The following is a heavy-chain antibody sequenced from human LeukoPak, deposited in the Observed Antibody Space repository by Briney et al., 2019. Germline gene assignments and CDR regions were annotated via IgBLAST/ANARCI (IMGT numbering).Heavy chain of an antibody. CDR2: IYRGGST. CDR3: ARGVVAVAGPFDY. D-gene: IGHD6-19*01. V-gene: IGHV3-66*01. CDR1: GFTVSSNY. Sequence: GGSLRLSCAASGFTVSSNYMTWVRQAPGKGLEWVSVIYRGGSTYYADSVKGRFSIPRDTSRNTLYLQMNSLRAEDTAVYYCARGVVAVAGPFDYWGQGTLVTVSS. J-gene: IGHJ4*02.